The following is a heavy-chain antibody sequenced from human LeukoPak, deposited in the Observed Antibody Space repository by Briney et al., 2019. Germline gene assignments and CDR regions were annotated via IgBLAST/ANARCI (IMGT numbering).Heavy chain of an antibody. CDR3: ARGLHRGSGWSHGY. D-gene: IGHD6-19*01. Sequence: SSETLSLTCAVYGGSFSGYYWSWIRQPPGKGLEWIGEINHSGSTNYNPSLKSRVTISVDTSKNQFSLKLSSVTAADTAVYYCARGLHRGSGWSHGYWGQGTLATVSS. CDR1: GGSFSGYY. V-gene: IGHV4-34*01. J-gene: IGHJ4*02. CDR2: INHSGST.